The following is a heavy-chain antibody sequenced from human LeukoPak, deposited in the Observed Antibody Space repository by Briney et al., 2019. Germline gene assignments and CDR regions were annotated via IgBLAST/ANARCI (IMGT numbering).Heavy chain of an antibody. CDR3: ARNKYDILTGYFRRNNWFDP. V-gene: IGHV4-4*07. J-gene: IGHJ5*02. CDR2: IYTSGST. Sequence: NASETLSLTCTVSGGSISSYYWSWIRQPAGKGLEWIGRIYTSGSTNYNPSLKSRVTISVDTSKNQFSLNLSSVTAADTAVYYCARNKYDILTGYFRRNNWFDPWGQGTLVTVSS. CDR1: GGSISSYY. D-gene: IGHD3-9*01.